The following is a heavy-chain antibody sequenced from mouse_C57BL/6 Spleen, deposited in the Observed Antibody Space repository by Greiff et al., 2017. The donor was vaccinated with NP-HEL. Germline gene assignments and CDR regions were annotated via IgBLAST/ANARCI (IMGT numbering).Heavy chain of an antibody. CDR3: ARVLNWDGYFDY. D-gene: IGHD4-1*01. CDR2: ISGGGGNT. J-gene: IGHJ2*01. V-gene: IGHV5-9*01. Sequence: EVQLVESGGGLVKPGGSLKLSCAASGFTFSSYTMSWVRQTPEKRLEWVATISGGGGNTYYPDSVKGRFTISRDNAKNTLYLQMSSLRSEDTALYYCARVLNWDGYFDYWGQGTTLTVSS. CDR1: GFTFSSYT.